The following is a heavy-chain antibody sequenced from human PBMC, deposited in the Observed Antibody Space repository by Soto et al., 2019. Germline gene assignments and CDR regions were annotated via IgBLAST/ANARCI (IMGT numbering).Heavy chain of an antibody. CDR1: GFTFSIYA. CDR2: IGGGGGGT. CDR3: AKDAPGSGWLSDH. J-gene: IGHJ4*02. V-gene: IGHV3-23*01. Sequence: PGGSLRLSCAASGFTFSIYAMSWVRQAPGKGLEWVSTIGGGGGGTSYADFVRGRFTISRDNSKNTLYLQMNSLRAEDTAVYYCAKDAPGSGWLSDHWGLGTLVTVSS. D-gene: IGHD3-22*01.